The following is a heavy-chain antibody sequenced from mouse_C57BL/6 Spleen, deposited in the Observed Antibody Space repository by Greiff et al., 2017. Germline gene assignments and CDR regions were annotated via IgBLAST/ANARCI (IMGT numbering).Heavy chain of an antibody. CDR2: ISSGSSTI. CDR1: GFTFSDYG. Sequence: EVNLVESGGGLVKPGGSLKLSCAASGFTFSDYGMHWVRQAPEKGLEWVAYISSGSSTIYYADTVKGRFTISRDNATNTLFLQMTSLRSEDTAMYYCARGYDGASYAMDYWGQGTSVTVSS. V-gene: IGHV5-17*01. J-gene: IGHJ4*01. D-gene: IGHD2-14*01. CDR3: ARGYDGASYAMDY.